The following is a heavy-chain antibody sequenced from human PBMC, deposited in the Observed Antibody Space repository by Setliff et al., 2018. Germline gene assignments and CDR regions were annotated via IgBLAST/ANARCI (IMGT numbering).Heavy chain of an antibody. D-gene: IGHD2-15*01. CDR2: IIPIFGTA. V-gene: IGHV1-69*05. J-gene: IGHJ4*02. Sequence: GASVKVSCKASGGTFSSYAISWVRQAPGQGLEWMGGIIPIFGTANYAQKFQGRVTITTDESTSTAYMELSSLRSEDTAVYYCACGSYCSGGSCSGRDFDYWGQGTLVTVSS. CDR3: ACGSYCSGGSCSGRDFDY. CDR1: GGTFSSYA.